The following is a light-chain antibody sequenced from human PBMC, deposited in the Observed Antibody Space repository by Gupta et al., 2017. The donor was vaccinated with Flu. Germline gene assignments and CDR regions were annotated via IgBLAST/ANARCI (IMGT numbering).Light chain of an antibody. CDR2: EVI. Sequence: QSALTQPASVSGSPAQSITISCTGTSSDVGGYNYVSWYQHHPGKAPKLMIYEVINRPSGVSNRFSCSKSGNTASLTISGLQAEDEADYYCSSYTSSNSLEFGGGTKLTVL. CDR1: SSDVGGYNY. J-gene: IGLJ3*02. V-gene: IGLV2-14*01. CDR3: SSYTSSNSLE.